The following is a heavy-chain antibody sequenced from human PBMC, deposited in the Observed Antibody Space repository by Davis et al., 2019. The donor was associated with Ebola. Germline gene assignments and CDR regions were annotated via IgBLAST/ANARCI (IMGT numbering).Heavy chain of an antibody. CDR1: GFTFSPYS. Sequence: PGGSLRLSCAASGFTFSPYSMGWVRQAPGKGLEWVSSISGDSFYIYYAGSVKGRVTISRDNAKNSLYLQMNSLRAEDTAVYYCARGMVQGINHNGMEVWGQGTTVTVSS. V-gene: IGHV3-21*01. D-gene: IGHD3-10*01. CDR3: ARGMVQGINHNGMEV. CDR2: ISGDSFYI. J-gene: IGHJ6*02.